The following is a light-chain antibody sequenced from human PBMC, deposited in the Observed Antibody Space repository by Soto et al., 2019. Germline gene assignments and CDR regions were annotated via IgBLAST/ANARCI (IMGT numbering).Light chain of an antibody. J-gene: IGKJ1*01. CDR1: QSISSW. Sequence: DIQMTQSPSTLSASVGDRVTITCRASQSISSWLAWYQQKPGKDPKILNYKASSLERGVPSRFSGSESGTEFTLTINSLQPDDFATYYCQQYNNYPWTFGQGTKVEIK. CDR2: KAS. V-gene: IGKV1-5*03. CDR3: QQYNNYPWT.